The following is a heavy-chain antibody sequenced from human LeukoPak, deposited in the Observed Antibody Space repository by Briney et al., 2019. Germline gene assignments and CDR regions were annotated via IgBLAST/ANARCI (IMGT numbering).Heavy chain of an antibody. Sequence: PGGSLRLSCAASGFTFSDYYMSWIRQAPGKGLEWVSVIYSGGSTYYADSVKGRFTISRDNSKNTLYLQMNSLRAEDTAVYYCARVHSSSWYNWFDPWGQGTLVTVSS. V-gene: IGHV3-53*01. J-gene: IGHJ5*02. CDR3: ARVHSSSWYNWFDP. D-gene: IGHD6-13*01. CDR1: GFTFSDYY. CDR2: IYSGGST.